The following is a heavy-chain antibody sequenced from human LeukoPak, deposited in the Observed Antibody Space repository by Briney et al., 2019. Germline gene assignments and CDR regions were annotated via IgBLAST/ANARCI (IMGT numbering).Heavy chain of an antibody. V-gene: IGHV1-69*04. Sequence: SVKVSFKASGGTFSSYAISWMRQAPGQGLEWMGRIIPILGIANYAQKFQGRVTITADKSTSTAYMELSSLRSEDTAVYYCAREVSYDFWSGYFDYWGQGTLVTVSS. D-gene: IGHD3-3*01. CDR1: GGTFSSYA. J-gene: IGHJ4*02. CDR2: IIPILGIA. CDR3: AREVSYDFWSGYFDY.